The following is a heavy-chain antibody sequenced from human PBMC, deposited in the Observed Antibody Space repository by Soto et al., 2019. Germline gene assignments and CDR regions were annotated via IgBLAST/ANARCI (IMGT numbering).Heavy chain of an antibody. J-gene: IGHJ4*02. CDR3: SKGLHSYYYDSSGSIGGRFFDY. CDR1: GFTFISNA. D-gene: IGHD3-22*01. CDR2: ISGSGGST. V-gene: IGHV3-23*01. Sequence: GGSLRLSCAASGFTFISNAMSWVRQARGKGLEWVSVISGSGGSTYYADSVKGRFTISRDNSNNTLYLQMNSLRAEDTAVYYCSKGLHSYYYDSSGSIGGRFFDYWGQGTLVTVSS.